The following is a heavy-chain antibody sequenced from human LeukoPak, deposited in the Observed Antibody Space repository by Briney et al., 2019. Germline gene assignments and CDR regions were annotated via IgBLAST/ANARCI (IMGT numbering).Heavy chain of an antibody. CDR3: ARSSEAQFDY. V-gene: IGHV4-34*01. Sequence: SETLSLTCAVYGGSFSGYYWSWIRQPPGKGLEWIGEINHSGSTNYNPSLKSRVTISVDTSKNQFSLKLSSVTAADTAVYYCARSSEAQFDYWGQGTLVTVSS. CDR2: INHSGST. J-gene: IGHJ4*02. CDR1: GGSFSGYY.